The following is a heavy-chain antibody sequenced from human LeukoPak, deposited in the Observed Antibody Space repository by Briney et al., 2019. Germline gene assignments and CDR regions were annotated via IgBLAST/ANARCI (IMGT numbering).Heavy chain of an antibody. Sequence: SETLSLTCTVSGGSISSSSYYWGWIRQPPGKGLEWIGSIYYSGSTYYNPSLNSRVTISVDTSKNQFSLKLSSVTAADTAVYYCAREARIAAAGYYYYYYMDVWGKGTPVTVSS. CDR3: AREARIAAAGYYYYYYMDV. CDR2: IYYSGST. V-gene: IGHV4-39*07. J-gene: IGHJ6*03. D-gene: IGHD6-13*01. CDR1: GGSISSSSYY.